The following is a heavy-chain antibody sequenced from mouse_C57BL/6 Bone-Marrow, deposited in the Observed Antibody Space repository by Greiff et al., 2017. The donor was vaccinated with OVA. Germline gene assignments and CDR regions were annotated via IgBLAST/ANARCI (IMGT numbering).Heavy chain of an antibody. V-gene: IGHV1-50*01. J-gene: IGHJ3*01. Sequence: QVQLQQPGAELVKPGASVKLSCKASGFTFTSYWMQWVKQRPGQGLEWIGEIDPSDSYTTSHQKFKGKATLTVDTSSSTAYMQLSSLTSEDSAVYYCARTRQLRLPEFAYWGQGTLVTVSA. CDR1: GFTFTSYW. CDR3: ARTRQLRLPEFAY. D-gene: IGHD3-2*02. CDR2: IDPSDSYT.